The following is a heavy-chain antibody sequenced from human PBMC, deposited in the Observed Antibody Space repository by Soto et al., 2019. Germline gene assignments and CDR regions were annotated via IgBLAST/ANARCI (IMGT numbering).Heavy chain of an antibody. V-gene: IGHV3-48*03. CDR2: SSKSGGNT. Sequence: HPGGSLRLSCAASGFTFSAYEMHWVRQAPGQGLEWVSYSSKSGGNTYYADSVKGRFTISRDYAKNSVYLQMSSLRPEDMAVYKCVREGHYYFDYWGQGALVTVSS. CDR3: VREGHYYFDY. J-gene: IGHJ4*02. CDR1: GFTFSAYE.